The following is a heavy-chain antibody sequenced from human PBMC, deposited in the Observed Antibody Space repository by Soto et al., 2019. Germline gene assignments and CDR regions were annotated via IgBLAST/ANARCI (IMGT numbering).Heavy chain of an antibody. J-gene: IGHJ4*02. V-gene: IGHV1-18*01. Sequence: QVQLVQSGAEVKKPGASVKVSCKASGYTFTSYGISWVRQAPGQGLAWMGWISAYNGNTNYAQKLQGRVTMTTDTSTSTAYMERRSLRSDDTAVYYCASDRPLSRSSCWLPSFDYWGQGTLVTVSS. CDR1: GYTFTSYG. CDR2: ISAYNGNT. CDR3: ASDRPLSRSSCWLPSFDY. D-gene: IGHD6-13*01.